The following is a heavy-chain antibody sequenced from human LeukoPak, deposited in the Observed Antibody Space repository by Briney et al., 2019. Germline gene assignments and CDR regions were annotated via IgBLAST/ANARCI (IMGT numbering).Heavy chain of an antibody. D-gene: IGHD3-10*01. CDR2: INPNSGDT. CDR1: GYTFTGYY. J-gene: IGHJ4*02. V-gene: IGHV1-2*02. Sequence: GASVKVSFKASGYTFTGYYMHWVRQAPGQGLEWMGWINPNSGDTHYAQNFQGRVTMTRDTSISTAYMELSRLRSDDTAVYYCARISRGGLGGSGLSDYWGQGTLVTVSS. CDR3: ARISRGGLGGSGLSDY.